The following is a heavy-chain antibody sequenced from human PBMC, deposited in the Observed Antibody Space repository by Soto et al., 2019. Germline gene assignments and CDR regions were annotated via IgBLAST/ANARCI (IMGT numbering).Heavy chain of an antibody. V-gene: IGHV4-39*01. CDR1: GGSISSSDFY. D-gene: IGHD6-25*01. Sequence: QLQLQESGPGLVKPSETLSLTCTVSGGSISSSDFYWGWLRQTRGKGLEFIGSMYYSGTTYYTPSLKSRVTISVDTSKNQSTLKLISVTAADTAVYYCAVVDSTGNWFDPWGEGALVTVSS. CDR2: MYYSGTT. J-gene: IGHJ5*02. CDR3: AVVDSTGNWFDP.